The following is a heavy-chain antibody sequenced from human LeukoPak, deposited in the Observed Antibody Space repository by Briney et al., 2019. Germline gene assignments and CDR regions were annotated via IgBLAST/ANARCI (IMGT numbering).Heavy chain of an antibody. D-gene: IGHD3-10*01. CDR2: IYYSGST. V-gene: IGHV4-59*01. CDR3: ARGMGYYYYMDV. J-gene: IGHJ6*03. Sequence: SETLSLTCTVSGGSISSYYWSWIRQPPGKGLEWIGYIYYSGSTNYNPSLKSRVTISVDTSKNQFSLKLSSVTAADTAVYYCARGMGYYYYMDVWGKGTTVIVSS. CDR1: GGSISSYY.